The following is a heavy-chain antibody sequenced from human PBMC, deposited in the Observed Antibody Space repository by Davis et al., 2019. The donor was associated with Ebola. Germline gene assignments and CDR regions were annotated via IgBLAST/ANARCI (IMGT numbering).Heavy chain of an antibody. CDR3: ASSSGSYGLPIDY. J-gene: IGHJ4*02. V-gene: IGHV4-38-2*02. Sequence: MPSETLSLTCTVSGGSISSGYYWGWIRQPPGKGLEWIGSIYHSGSTYYNPSLKSRVTISVDTSKNQFSLKLSSVTAADTAVYYCASSSGSYGLPIDYWGQGTLVTVSS. CDR2: IYHSGST. CDR1: GGSISSGYY. D-gene: IGHD1-26*01.